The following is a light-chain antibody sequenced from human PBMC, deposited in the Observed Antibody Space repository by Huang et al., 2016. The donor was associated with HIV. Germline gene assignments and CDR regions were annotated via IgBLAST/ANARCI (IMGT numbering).Light chain of an antibody. J-gene: IGKJ1*01. V-gene: IGKV1-5*03. CDR3: QQYNSYRT. CDR2: KAS. CDR1: QSSSNY. Sequence: DIQMTQSPSTLSASVGDRVTITCRARQSSSNYLAWYQQKPGKAPKLLIYKASTLESGVPSRFSGSGSGTEFTLTISSLQPDDFATYYCQQYNSYRTSGQGTKVEIK.